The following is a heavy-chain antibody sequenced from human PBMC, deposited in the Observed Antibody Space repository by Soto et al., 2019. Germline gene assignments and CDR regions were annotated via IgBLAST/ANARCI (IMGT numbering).Heavy chain of an antibody. D-gene: IGHD7-27*01. Sequence: EVQLLQSGGGLVPPGGSLRLSCAASGFTFSSYAISWVRQAPGKGLEWVSAISNSGGNTYYADSVMGRFTISRDNSKTPRFMQMHSLTAEDTAIYYCAKEWGRPLDYWGQGTLVTVSS. CDR2: ISNSGGNT. CDR1: GFTFSSYA. V-gene: IGHV3-23*01. CDR3: AKEWGRPLDY. J-gene: IGHJ4*02.